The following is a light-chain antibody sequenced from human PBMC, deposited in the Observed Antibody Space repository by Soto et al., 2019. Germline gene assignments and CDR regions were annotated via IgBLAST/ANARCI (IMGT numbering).Light chain of an antibody. CDR3: LQYKNWPPWT. J-gene: IGKJ1*01. CDR1: QSVSSN. V-gene: IGKV3-15*01. CDR2: SAS. Sequence: ETVMTQSPATLSVSQGERATLSCRASQSVSSNLVWYQQKPGRAPRLLIYSASTRATGIPDRFSGSGSGTEFNLTISCLQSEDFAIYYCLQYKNWPPWTFGRGTKVEIK.